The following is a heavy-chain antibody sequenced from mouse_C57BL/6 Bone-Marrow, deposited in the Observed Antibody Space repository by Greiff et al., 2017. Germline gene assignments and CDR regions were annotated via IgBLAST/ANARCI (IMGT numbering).Heavy chain of an antibody. CDR1: GYAFSSYW. J-gene: IGHJ3*01. Sequence: VQLQQSGAELVKPGASVKISCKASGYAFSSYWMNWVKQRPGKGLEWIGQIYPGDGDTNYNGKFKGKATLTADKSSSTAYMQLSSLTSEDSAVYFCARSWPPNYYGSRDGPAWFAYWGQGTLVTVSA. D-gene: IGHD1-1*01. CDR3: ARSWPPNYYGSRDGPAWFAY. CDR2: IYPGDGDT. V-gene: IGHV1-80*01.